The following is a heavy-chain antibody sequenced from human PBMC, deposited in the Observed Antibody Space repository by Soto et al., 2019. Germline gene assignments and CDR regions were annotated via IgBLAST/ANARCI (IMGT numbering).Heavy chain of an antibody. J-gene: IGHJ4*02. CDR2: HYYNGRT. CDR3: ARSGDMFVVPHAIIFDY. CDR1: GGSISSSSYY. D-gene: IGHD2-2*01. Sequence: QLQLQESGPGLVKPSETLSLTCTVSGGSISSSSYYWGWIRQPPGKGLEWIGSHYYNGRTHYHQSLKSRATISAARIQDRFSRRLSSMTAAVTAGYYGARSGDMFVVPHAIIFDYWGEGTLVPVSS. V-gene: IGHV4-39*01.